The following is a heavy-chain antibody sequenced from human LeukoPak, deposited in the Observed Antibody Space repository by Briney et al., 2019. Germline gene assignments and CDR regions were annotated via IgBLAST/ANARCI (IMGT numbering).Heavy chain of an antibody. CDR3: ARLGRISTVEDS. D-gene: IGHD1-14*01. V-gene: IGHV5-51*01. Sequence: GESLKISSQGSGYTFTSNAIAWVRQMPGKGLEWMGIIYPEDSDTRYSQSFEGQVTISADKSISTAYLQWSSLKTSDTGIYYCARLGRISTVEDSWGQGTLVTVSS. CDR2: IYPEDSDT. CDR1: GYTFTSNA. J-gene: IGHJ4*02.